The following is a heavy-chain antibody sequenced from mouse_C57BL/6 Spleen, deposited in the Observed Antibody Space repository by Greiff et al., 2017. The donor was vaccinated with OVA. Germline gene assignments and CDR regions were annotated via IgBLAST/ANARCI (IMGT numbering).Heavy chain of an antibody. J-gene: IGHJ2*01. Sequence: QVQLKQPGAELVRPGSSVKLSCKASGYTFTSYWMHWVKQRPIQGLEWIGNIDPSDSGTHYNQKFKDKATLTVDKSSSTAYMQLSSLTSEDSAVYYCARGLRPYYFDYWGQGTTLTVSS. CDR3: ARGLRPYYFDY. CDR1: GYTFTSYW. V-gene: IGHV1-52*01. D-gene: IGHD3-3*01. CDR2: IDPSDSGT.